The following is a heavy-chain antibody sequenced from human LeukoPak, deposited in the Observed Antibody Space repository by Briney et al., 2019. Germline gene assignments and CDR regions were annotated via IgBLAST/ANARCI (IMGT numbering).Heavy chain of an antibody. V-gene: IGHV3-9*03. D-gene: IGHD4-17*01. CDR3: ATGGDYGWYSFDY. Sequence: PGRSLRLSCAASGFTCDDNAMHWVRQAPGKGLEWVSGISWNSARIGYADSVKGRFTISRDNAKNSLYLQMNSLRADDMALYYCATGGDYGWYSFDYWGQGTLVTVSS. J-gene: IGHJ4*02. CDR2: ISWNSARI. CDR1: GFTCDDNA.